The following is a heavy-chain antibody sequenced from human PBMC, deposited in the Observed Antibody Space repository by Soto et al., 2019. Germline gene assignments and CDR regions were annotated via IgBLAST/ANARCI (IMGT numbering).Heavy chain of an antibody. Sequence: GGSLRLSCAASGFTFSDYYMSWIRQAPGKGLEWVSYISSSGSTIYYADSVKGRFTISRDNAKNSLYLQMNSLRAEDTAVYYCARLSGSGSYSVYYYYYMDVWGKGTTVTVSS. V-gene: IGHV3-11*01. CDR3: ARLSGSGSYSVYYYYYMDV. CDR2: ISSSGSTI. CDR1: GFTFSDYY. D-gene: IGHD3-10*01. J-gene: IGHJ6*03.